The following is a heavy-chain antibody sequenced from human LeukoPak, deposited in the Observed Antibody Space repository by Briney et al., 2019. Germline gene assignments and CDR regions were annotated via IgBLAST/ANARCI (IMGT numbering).Heavy chain of an antibody. J-gene: IGHJ4*02. V-gene: IGHV4-34*01. Sequence: SETLSLTCAVYGGSFSGYYWSWIRQPPGKGLEWIGEINHSGSTNYNPSLKSRVTISVDTSKNQFSLKLSSVTAADTAVYYCARLRFLEWLPHPFDYWGQGTLVTVSS. CDR2: INHSGST. CDR3: ARLRFLEWLPHPFDY. CDR1: GGSFSGYY. D-gene: IGHD3-3*01.